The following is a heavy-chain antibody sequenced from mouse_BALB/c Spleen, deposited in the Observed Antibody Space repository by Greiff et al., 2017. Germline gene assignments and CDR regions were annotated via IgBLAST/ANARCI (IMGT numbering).Heavy chain of an antibody. CDR3: ARGGYYIYYAMDY. J-gene: IGHJ4*01. D-gene: IGHD2-3*01. V-gene: IGHV14-1*02. CDR2: IDPENGNT. Sequence: VQLQQSGAELVRPGALVKLSCKASGFNIKDYYMHWVKQRPEQGLEWIGWIDPENGNTIYDPKFQGKASITADTSSNTAYLQLSSLTSEDTAVYYCARGGYYIYYAMDYWGQGTSVTVSS. CDR1: GFNIKDYY.